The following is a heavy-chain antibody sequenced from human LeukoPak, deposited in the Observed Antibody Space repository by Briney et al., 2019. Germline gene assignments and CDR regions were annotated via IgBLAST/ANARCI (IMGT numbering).Heavy chain of an antibody. CDR3: ATEERYCSSTSCHYYYYGMDV. D-gene: IGHD2-2*01. CDR1: GYTLTELS. CDR2: FDPEDGET. J-gene: IGHJ6*02. Sequence: GASVKVSCKVSGYTLTELSMHWVRQAPGKGLEWMGGFDPEDGETICAQKFQGRVTMTEDTSTDTAYMELSSLRSEDTAVYYCATEERYCSSTSCHYYYYGMDVWGQGATVTVSS. V-gene: IGHV1-24*01.